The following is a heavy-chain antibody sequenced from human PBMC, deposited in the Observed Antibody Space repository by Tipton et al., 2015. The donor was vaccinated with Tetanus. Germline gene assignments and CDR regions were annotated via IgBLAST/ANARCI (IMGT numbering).Heavy chain of an antibody. J-gene: IGHJ4*02. CDR3: ARVPTNPLAVDRPTDY. CDR2: ISVYNGNT. CDR1: GYTFNTFG. Sequence: QLVQSGPEVKKPGASVKVSCKASGYTFNTFGISWVRQAPGQGLEWMGWISVYNGNTNYAQTVQGRVIMTTDTPTSTAYMELRSLRSDDTAVYYCARVPTNPLAVDRPTDYWGQGTLVTVSS. V-gene: IGHV1-18*01. D-gene: IGHD6-19*01.